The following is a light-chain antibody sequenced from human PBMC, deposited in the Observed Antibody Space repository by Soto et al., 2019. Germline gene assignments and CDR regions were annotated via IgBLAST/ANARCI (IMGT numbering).Light chain of an antibody. CDR2: VVS. Sequence: DIQMTQSPSSLSASVGDRVTITCRASQGIRNDLLGWYQQKPGKAPKCLIYVVSSLQSGVPSRFSGSGSGTEFPLTISSLQPEDFATYYCLQHDTYPLTFGKGTKVEIK. CDR1: QGIRND. CDR3: LQHDTYPLT. J-gene: IGKJ1*01. V-gene: IGKV1-17*01.